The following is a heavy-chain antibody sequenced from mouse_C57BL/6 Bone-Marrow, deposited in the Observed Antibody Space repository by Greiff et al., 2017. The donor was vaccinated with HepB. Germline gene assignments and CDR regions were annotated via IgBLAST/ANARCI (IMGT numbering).Heavy chain of an antibody. Sequence: QVQLQQSGAELVKPGASVKLSCKASGYTFTSYWMHWVKQRPGQGLEWIGMIHPNSGGTNYNEKFKSKATLTVDKSSSTAYMQLSSLTSEDSAVYYCARNYGNDWYFDVWGTGTTVTVSS. CDR2: IHPNSGGT. D-gene: IGHD2-1*01. J-gene: IGHJ1*03. CDR3: ARNYGNDWYFDV. CDR1: GYTFTSYW. V-gene: IGHV1-64*01.